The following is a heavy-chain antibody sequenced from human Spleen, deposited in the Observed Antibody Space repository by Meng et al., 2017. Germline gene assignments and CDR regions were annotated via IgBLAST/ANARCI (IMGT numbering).Heavy chain of an antibody. D-gene: IGHD3-22*01. J-gene: IGHJ5*02. CDR1: GGSISSYY. V-gene: IGHV4-59*01. CDR3: ARIGTMIGGGNWFDP. CDR2: IYYGGST. Sequence: SETLSLTCTVSGGSISSYYWSWIRQPPGKGLEWIGYIYYGGSTNYNPSLKSRVTISVDTSKNQFSLKLSSVTAADTAVYYCARIGTMIGGGNWFDPWGQGALVTVSS.